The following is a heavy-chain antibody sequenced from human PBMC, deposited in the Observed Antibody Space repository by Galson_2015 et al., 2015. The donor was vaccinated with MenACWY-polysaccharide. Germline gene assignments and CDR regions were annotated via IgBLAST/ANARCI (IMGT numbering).Heavy chain of an antibody. D-gene: IGHD7-27*01. V-gene: IGHV1-3*01. Sequence: SVKVSCKASGYSFTSHTIHWVRQAPGQRLEWMGWISPDSGNTRYSHNFHDRVTITRDTSATTAYMELSSLESEDTAVYYCASQCNWGTFDYWGQGTPVTVSS. CDR2: ISPDSGNT. CDR3: ASQCNWGTFDY. J-gene: IGHJ4*02. CDR1: GYSFTSHT.